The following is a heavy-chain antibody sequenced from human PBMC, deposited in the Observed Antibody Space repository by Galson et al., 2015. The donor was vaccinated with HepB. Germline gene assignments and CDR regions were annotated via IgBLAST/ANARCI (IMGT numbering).Heavy chain of an antibody. CDR2: ISWNSGRI. CDR1: GFTFDDFA. V-gene: IGHV3-9*01. Sequence: SLRLSCAGSGFTFDDFAMHWVRQTPRKGLEWVSGISWNSGRIGYADSVKGRFTISRDNAKNSLYLQMNSLRAEDTALYYCAKEGPTYYDFWSGYPSDPPPAYHYMDVWGKGITVTVSS. CDR3: AKEGPTYYDFWSGYPSDPPPAYHYMDV. D-gene: IGHD3-3*01. J-gene: IGHJ6*03.